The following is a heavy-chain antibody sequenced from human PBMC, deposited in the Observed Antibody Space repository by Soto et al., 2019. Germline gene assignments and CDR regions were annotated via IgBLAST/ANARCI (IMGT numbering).Heavy chain of an antibody. CDR3: ARDDIATRPQYYYGMDV. CDR1: GYTFTDYY. Sequence: ASVKVSCKASGYTFTDYYLHWVRQAPGQGLEWMGWINGYTGNTRYAQRFQGRVTMTRDTSTSTAYMEVRSLRSDDTAVYYCARDDIATRPQYYYGMDVWGQGTTVTVSS. V-gene: IGHV1-2*02. CDR2: INGYTGNT. J-gene: IGHJ6*02. D-gene: IGHD6-6*01.